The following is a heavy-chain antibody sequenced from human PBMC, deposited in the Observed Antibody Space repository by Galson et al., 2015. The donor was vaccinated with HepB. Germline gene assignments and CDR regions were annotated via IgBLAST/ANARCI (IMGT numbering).Heavy chain of an antibody. V-gene: IGHV1-3*04. Sequence: SVKVSCKASGYTFTTYAIYWVRQAPGQRLEWMGWINTGSGNRKSSQKFQGRVTITRDTSASTAYMELSSLRSEDTAVYYCARGTGSSSFDYWGQGTLVTVSS. J-gene: IGHJ4*02. D-gene: IGHD1-1*01. CDR2: INTGSGNR. CDR1: GYTFTTYA. CDR3: ARGTGSSSFDY.